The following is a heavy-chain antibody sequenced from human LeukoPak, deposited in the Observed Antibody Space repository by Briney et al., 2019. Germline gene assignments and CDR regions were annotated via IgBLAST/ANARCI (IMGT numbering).Heavy chain of an antibody. D-gene: IGHD5-18*01. Sequence: GGSLRLSCAASGFTFSSYAMHWVRQAPGKGLEYVSAISSNGGSTYYANSVKGRFTISRDNSKNTLYLQMGSLRAEDMAVYYCAREGAGYSYRYCGYWGQGTLVTVSS. CDR3: AREGAGYSYRYCGY. CDR2: ISSNGGST. V-gene: IGHV3-64*01. J-gene: IGHJ4*02. CDR1: GFTFSSYA.